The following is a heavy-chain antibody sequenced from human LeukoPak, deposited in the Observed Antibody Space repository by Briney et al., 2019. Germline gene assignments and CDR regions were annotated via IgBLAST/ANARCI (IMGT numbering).Heavy chain of an antibody. Sequence: SDTLSLTCAVYGGSFSGYYWSWLRQSPGRGLEWIGQINDSGDTDYNPSLKSRVTISIDTSKKQFSLRLRSVTAADTALYYCARETSTWNSFEYWGQGTAVTVSS. CDR2: INDSGDT. J-gene: IGHJ4*02. CDR1: GGSFSGYY. CDR3: ARETSTWNSFEY. V-gene: IGHV4-34*01. D-gene: IGHD1/OR15-1a*01.